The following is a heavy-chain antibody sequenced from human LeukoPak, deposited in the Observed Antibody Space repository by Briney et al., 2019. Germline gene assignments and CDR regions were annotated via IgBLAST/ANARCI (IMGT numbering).Heavy chain of an antibody. CDR2: INPDGTTT. CDR3: VRIATVTTPDY. J-gene: IGHJ4*02. Sequence: GGSLRLSCAAAGFTFSSYWMHWVRQPLGKGLVWVSRINPDGTTTNYADSVKGRFTISRDNAKNTLYLQMNSLTVEDTALYYCVRIATVTTPDYWGQGTLVTVSS. CDR1: GFTFSSYW. D-gene: IGHD4-17*01. V-gene: IGHV3-74*01.